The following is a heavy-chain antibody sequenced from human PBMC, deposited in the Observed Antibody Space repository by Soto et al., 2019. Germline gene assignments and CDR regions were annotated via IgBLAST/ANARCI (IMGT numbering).Heavy chain of an antibody. Sequence: PSETLSLTCTVSGGSISSYYWSWIRQPPGKGLEWIGYIYYSGSTNYNPSLKSRVTISVDTSKNQFSLKLSSVTAADTAVYYCARAYRSGGSCSLFDPWGQGTLVTVSS. D-gene: IGHD2-15*01. V-gene: IGHV4-59*01. CDR2: IYYSGST. CDR3: ARAYRSGGSCSLFDP. J-gene: IGHJ5*02. CDR1: GGSISSYY.